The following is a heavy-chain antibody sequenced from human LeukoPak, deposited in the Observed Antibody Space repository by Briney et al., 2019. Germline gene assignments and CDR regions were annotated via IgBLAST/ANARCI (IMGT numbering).Heavy chain of an antibody. J-gene: IGHJ6*02. CDR1: GGSISSGGYY. CDR3: ARSVSGSAYYTTDV. Sequence: KPSETLSPTCTVSGGSISSGGYYWSWIRQHPGKGLEWIGYIYYSGSTYYNPSLKSRVTISVDTSKNQFSLKLSSVTAADTAVYYCARSVSGSAYYTTDVWGQGTTVSVSS. V-gene: IGHV4-31*03. CDR2: IYYSGST. D-gene: IGHD3-10*01.